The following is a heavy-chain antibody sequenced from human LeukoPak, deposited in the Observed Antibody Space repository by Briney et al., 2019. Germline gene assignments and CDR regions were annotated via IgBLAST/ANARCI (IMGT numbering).Heavy chain of an antibody. CDR2: ISAYNGNT. Sequence: ASVKVSCKASGYTFTSYGISWVRQAPGQGLEWMGWISAYNGNTNYAQKLQGRVTMTTDTSTSTAYMELRSLRSDDAAVYYCARTDTAMVEVDYWGQGTLVTVSS. V-gene: IGHV1-18*01. CDR1: GYTFTSYG. J-gene: IGHJ4*02. CDR3: ARTDTAMVEVDY. D-gene: IGHD5-18*01.